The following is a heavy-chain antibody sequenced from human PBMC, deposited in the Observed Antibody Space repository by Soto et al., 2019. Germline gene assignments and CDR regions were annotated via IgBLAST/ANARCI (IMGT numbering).Heavy chain of an antibody. CDR1: GGTFSSYA. CDR3: AREIFGGNSDY. D-gene: IGHD2-21*02. J-gene: IGHJ4*02. V-gene: IGHV1-69*13. CDR2: IIPIFGTA. Sequence: GASVKVSCKASGGTFSSYAISWVRQAPGQGLEWMGGIIPIFGTANYAQKFQGIVTITADESTSTAYMELSSRRSEDTAAYYCAREIFGGNSDYWGQGTLVTVSS.